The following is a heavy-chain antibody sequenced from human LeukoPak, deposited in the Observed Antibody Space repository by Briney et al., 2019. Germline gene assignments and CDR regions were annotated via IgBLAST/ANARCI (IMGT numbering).Heavy chain of an antibody. Sequence: GRSLRLSCAASGFTFSSYGMHWVRQAPGKGLEWVAVISYDGSNKYYADSVKGRFTISRDNAKNSLYLQMNSLRAEDTAVYYCARGTPGHIFPDYCSGGSCYGFDYWGQGTLVTVSS. CDR1: GFTFSSYG. J-gene: IGHJ4*02. V-gene: IGHV3-30*03. CDR2: ISYDGSNK. CDR3: ARGTPGHIFPDYCSGGSCYGFDY. D-gene: IGHD2-15*01.